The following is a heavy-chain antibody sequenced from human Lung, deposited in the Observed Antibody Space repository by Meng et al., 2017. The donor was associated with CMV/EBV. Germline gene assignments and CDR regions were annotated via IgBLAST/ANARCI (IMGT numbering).Heavy chain of an antibody. CDR2: ISDNGDST. V-gene: IGHV3-23*01. CDR1: GFTFSRYA. J-gene: IGHJ4*02. Sequence: GGPLRLXCAASGFTFSRYAMTWVRQAPGKGLEWVSSISDNGDSTYYADSVKGRFTISRDNSKNILYLHLNSLRAEDTAIYYCANPSRLGIVGNYWGQGTLVTAPQ. CDR3: ANPSRLGIVGNY. D-gene: IGHD7-27*01.